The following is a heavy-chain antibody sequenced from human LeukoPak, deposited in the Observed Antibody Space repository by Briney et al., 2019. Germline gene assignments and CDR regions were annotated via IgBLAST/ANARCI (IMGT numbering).Heavy chain of an antibody. J-gene: IGHJ4*02. CDR1: GASFSSSTYY. D-gene: IGHD6-13*01. V-gene: IGHV4-39*01. CDR3: ARHAGGIAAAGTRPFDY. CDR2: ICYGGGT. Sequence: PSETLSLTCTVSGASFSSSTYYWGWIRQPPGKGLEWIGSICYGGGTYYNPSLKSRVTMSVDTSKKQFSLKLSSVTAADTAVYYCARHAGGIAAAGTRPFDYWGQGTLVTVSS.